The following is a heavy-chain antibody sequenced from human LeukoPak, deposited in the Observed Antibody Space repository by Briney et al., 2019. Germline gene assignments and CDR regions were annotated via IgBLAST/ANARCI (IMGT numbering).Heavy chain of an antibody. V-gene: IGHV3-48*01. CDR1: GITFSSYS. CDR2: ISSFSGTI. CDR3: ARDGYNSRTFDY. D-gene: IGHD5-24*01. Sequence: GGSLRLSCVASGITFSSYSMNWVRQAPGKGLEWVSYISSFSGTINYADSVKGRFTISRDNAKNSLCLQMNSLRAEDTAVYYCARDGYNSRTFDYWGQGTLVTVSS. J-gene: IGHJ4*02.